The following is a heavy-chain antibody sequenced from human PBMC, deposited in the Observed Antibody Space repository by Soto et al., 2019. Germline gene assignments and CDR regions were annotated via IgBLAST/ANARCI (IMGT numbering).Heavy chain of an antibody. CDR2: IWYDGSNK. J-gene: IGHJ4*02. CDR3: ASGGEYGSGSYHTIDY. Sequence: QVQLVESGGGVVQPGRSLRLSCAASGFTFSSYSMHWVRQAPGKGLEWVAVIWYDGSNKYYADSVKGRFTISRDNSKNTLYLQMNSLRAEDTAVYYCASGGEYGSGSYHTIDYWGQGTLVTVSS. V-gene: IGHV3-33*01. D-gene: IGHD3-10*01. CDR1: GFTFSSYS.